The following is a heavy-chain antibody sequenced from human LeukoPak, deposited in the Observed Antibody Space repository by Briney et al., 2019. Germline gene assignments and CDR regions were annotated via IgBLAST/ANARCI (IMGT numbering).Heavy chain of an antibody. D-gene: IGHD6-19*01. CDR1: GYTFTGYF. CDR3: ARAVGFSSGWYQFDY. V-gene: IGHV1-2*02. J-gene: IGHJ4*02. CDR2: INPNSGVT. Sequence: GASVKVPCEASGYTFTGYFMHWVRQAPGQGLEWMGWINPNSGVTNYAQKFQGRVTMTRDSSISTAYMELSRLRSDDTAVFYCARAVGFSSGWYQFDYWGQGTLVTVSS.